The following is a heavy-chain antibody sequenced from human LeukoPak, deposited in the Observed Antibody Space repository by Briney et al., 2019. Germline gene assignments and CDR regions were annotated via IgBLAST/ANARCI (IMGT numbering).Heavy chain of an antibody. V-gene: IGHV4-34*01. CDR1: GGSSSGYY. CDR3: ASEAETSGWNEY. D-gene: IGHD6-19*01. J-gene: IGHJ4*02. CDR2: INHSGST. Sequence: SGTLSLTCAVYGGSSSGYYWSWSRQPPGKGLEWIGEINHSGSTNYNPSLKSRVTISVDTSKNQFSLKLSSVTAADTAVYYCASEAETSGWNEYWGQGTLVTVSS.